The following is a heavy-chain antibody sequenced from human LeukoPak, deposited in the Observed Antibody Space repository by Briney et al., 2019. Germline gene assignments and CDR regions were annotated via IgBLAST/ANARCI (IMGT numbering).Heavy chain of an antibody. CDR1: GFTFSNYG. CDR2: LSGSGGRT. CDR3: AKDRVGAILYFDY. V-gene: IGHV3-23*01. D-gene: IGHD1-26*01. J-gene: IGHJ4*02. Sequence: GGSLRLSCAASGFTFSNYGMSWVRQAPGKGLERVSALSGSGGRTYYADSLRGRFTISRDNSKNTLYLEMSSLRAEDTAIYYCAKDRVGAILYFDYWGQGSLVTVSS.